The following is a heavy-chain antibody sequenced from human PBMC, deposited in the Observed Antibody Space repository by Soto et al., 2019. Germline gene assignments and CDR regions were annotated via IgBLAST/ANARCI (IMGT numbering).Heavy chain of an antibody. CDR3: ARYRALELGDY. Sequence: QVQLVQSGAEVKKPGASVKVSCKASGYTFTSYGISWVRQAPGQGLEWRGWTSAYSWNTNYAQKLQGRVTMTTDTSTSTVYMELRCLRSDDTAVYYCARYRALELGDYWGQGTLVTVSS. J-gene: IGHJ4*02. V-gene: IGHV1-18*01. CDR2: TSAYSWNT. D-gene: IGHD1-26*01. CDR1: GYTFTSYG.